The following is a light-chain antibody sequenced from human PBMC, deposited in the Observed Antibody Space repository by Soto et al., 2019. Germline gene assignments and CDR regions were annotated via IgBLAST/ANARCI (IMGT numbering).Light chain of an antibody. CDR3: QQYNNWPLIT. V-gene: IGKV3-15*01. CDR2: GTS. J-gene: IGKJ5*01. Sequence: IVLAQSPGTLSVSPGEGATLSCRASQSVSGNLAWDQQKPGQAPRLLIYGTSIRATGVPARFSGGGSGTEFTLTISGLQSEDFAVYYCQQYNNWPLITFGQGTRLEIK. CDR1: QSVSGN.